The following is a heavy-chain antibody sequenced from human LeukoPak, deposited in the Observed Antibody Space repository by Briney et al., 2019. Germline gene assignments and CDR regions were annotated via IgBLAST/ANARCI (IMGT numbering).Heavy chain of an antibody. CDR3: ARAFDGSTRNYYYYYYMDV. V-gene: IGHV4-34*01. Sequence: SETLSLTCAVYGGSFSGYYWSWIRQPPGKGLEWIAEINHSGSTNYSPSLKSRVTISVDTSKNQFSLKLSSVTAADTAVYYCARAFDGSTRNYYYYYYMDVWGKGTTVTVSS. J-gene: IGHJ6*03. CDR1: GGSFSGYY. CDR2: INHSGST.